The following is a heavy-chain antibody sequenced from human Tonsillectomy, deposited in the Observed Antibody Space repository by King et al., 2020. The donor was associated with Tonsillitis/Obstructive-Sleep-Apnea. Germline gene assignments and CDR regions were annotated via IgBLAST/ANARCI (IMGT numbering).Heavy chain of an antibody. D-gene: IGHD1-14*01. J-gene: IGHJ6*03. CDR3: ARVPEEIQGLYSLVHYYYYMDV. CDR1: GGSISGYY. CDR2: IYYSGST. V-gene: IGHV4-59*01. Sequence: PLQESGPGLVKPSETLSLTCTVSGGSISGYYWSWIRQPPGKGLEWIGYIYYSGSTNYNPSLKSRVTISVDTSKKQFSLKLSSVTAADTAVYYCARVPEEIQGLYSLVHYYYYMDVWGKGTTVTVSS.